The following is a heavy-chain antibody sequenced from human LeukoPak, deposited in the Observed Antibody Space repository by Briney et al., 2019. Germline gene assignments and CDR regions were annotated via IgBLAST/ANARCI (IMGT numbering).Heavy chain of an antibody. D-gene: IGHD2-2*01. Sequence: SETLSLTCTVSGGSISSYYWSWIRQPPGKGLEWIGYIYYSGSTNYNPSLKSRVTISVDTSKNQFSLKLSSVTAADTAVCYCARTGGSSTSWFRVWGQGTTVTVSS. CDR2: IYYSGST. V-gene: IGHV4-59*08. CDR3: ARTGGSSTSWFRV. J-gene: IGHJ6*02. CDR1: GGSISSYY.